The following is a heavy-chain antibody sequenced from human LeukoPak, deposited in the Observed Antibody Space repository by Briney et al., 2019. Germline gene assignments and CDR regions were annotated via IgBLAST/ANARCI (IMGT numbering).Heavy chain of an antibody. D-gene: IGHD6-13*01. Sequence: PGGSLTLSCAASGFTISSYAMSWVRQAPAKGLERVSAISGSGGSTYYADSVKGRFTISRDNSKNTLYLQMNSLRAEDTAVYYSAKAPYSSSWFNYFDYWGQGTLVTVSS. CDR3: AKAPYSSSWFNYFDY. CDR1: GFTISSYA. CDR2: ISGSGGST. J-gene: IGHJ4*02. V-gene: IGHV3-23*01.